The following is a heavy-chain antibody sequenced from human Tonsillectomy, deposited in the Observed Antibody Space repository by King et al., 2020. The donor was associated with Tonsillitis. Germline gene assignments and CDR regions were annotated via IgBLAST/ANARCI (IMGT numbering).Heavy chain of an antibody. CDR2: IYINENT. Sequence: QLQESGPGLVKPSETLSLTCTVSGDSISGYYWSWIRQPAGKGLEWIGRIYINENTDYNPSLKSRVTMSVDTSKSQFSLKRTSVTAADTAVYYCARDRHQGSTKFDYWGPGTLVTVSS. D-gene: IGHD2-8*01. CDR1: GDSISGYY. V-gene: IGHV4-4*07. J-gene: IGHJ4*02. CDR3: ARDRHQGSTKFDY.